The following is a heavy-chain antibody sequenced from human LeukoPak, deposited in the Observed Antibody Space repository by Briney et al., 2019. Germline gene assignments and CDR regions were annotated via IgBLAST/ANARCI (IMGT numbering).Heavy chain of an antibody. J-gene: IGHJ6*03. V-gene: IGHV3-7*01. CDR2: IKQDGSKK. CDR3: ARCCSSSLFNYYYYYYYMDV. D-gene: IGHD6-13*01. CDR1: GFTFSSYC. Sequence: GGSLRLSCAASGFTFSSYCMSWVRQAPGKGLEWVANIKQDGSKKYYVDSVKGRFTISRDNAKNSLYLQMNSLRAEDTAVYYCARCCSSSLFNYYYYYYYMDVWGKGTTVTVSS.